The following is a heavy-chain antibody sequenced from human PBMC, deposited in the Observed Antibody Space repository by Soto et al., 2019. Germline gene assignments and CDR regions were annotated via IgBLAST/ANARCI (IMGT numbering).Heavy chain of an antibody. D-gene: IGHD6-13*01. CDR2: IYYSGST. V-gene: IGHV4-61*01. Sequence: QVQLQESGPGLVKPSETLSLTCTVSSGSVSSGSHYWSWIRQPPGKRLEWIGYIYYSGSTNYNPSLKSRVTISADTSKNPFSLKLSSVTAADTAVYFCARGYISSWYWFDLWGRGTLVTVSS. CDR1: SGSVSSGSHY. CDR3: ARGYISSWYWFDL. J-gene: IGHJ2*01.